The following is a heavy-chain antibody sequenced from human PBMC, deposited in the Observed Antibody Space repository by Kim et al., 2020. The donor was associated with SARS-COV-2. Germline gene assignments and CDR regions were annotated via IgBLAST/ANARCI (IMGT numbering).Heavy chain of an antibody. CDR3: ARLLGPWELPRMDV. J-gene: IGHJ6*02. CDR1: GGSFSGYY. CDR2: INHSGST. D-gene: IGHD1-26*01. V-gene: IGHV4-34*01. Sequence: SETLSLTCAVYGGSFSGYYWSWIRQPPGKGLEWIGEINHSGSTNYNPSLKSRVTISVDTSKNQFSLKLSSVTAADTAVYYCARLLGPWELPRMDVWGQGTTVTVSS.